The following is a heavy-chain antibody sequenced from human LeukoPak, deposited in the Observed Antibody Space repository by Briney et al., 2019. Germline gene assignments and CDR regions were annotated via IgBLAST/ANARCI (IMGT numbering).Heavy chain of an antibody. D-gene: IGHD6-6*01. J-gene: IGHJ6*02. Sequence: YPSETLSLTCTVSGGSISSYYWSWIRQPPGKGLEWIGYIYYSGSTNYNPSLKSRVTISVDTSKNQFSLKLSSVTAADTAVYYCASSSPNYYYYYGMDVWGQGTTVTVSS. CDR2: IYYSGST. V-gene: IGHV4-59*12. CDR1: GGSISSYY. CDR3: ASSSPNYYYYYGMDV.